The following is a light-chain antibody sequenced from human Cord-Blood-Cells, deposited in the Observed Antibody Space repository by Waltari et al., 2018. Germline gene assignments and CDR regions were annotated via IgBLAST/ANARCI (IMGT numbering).Light chain of an antibody. CDR1: QSISSY. CDR3: QQSYSTPRT. Sequence: DIQMTQSPSSLSASVGDRVTITCRASQSISSYLNWYQQKPGKAPQLLIYAASSLQSGVPSRFSGSGSGTDFTLTISSLQPEDFATYYCQQSYSTPRTFCQGTKVEIK. V-gene: IGKV1-39*01. CDR2: AAS. J-gene: IGKJ1*01.